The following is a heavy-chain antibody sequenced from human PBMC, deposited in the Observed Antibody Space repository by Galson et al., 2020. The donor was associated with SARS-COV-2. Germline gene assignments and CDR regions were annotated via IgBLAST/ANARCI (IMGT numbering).Heavy chain of an antibody. J-gene: IGHJ5*02. CDR3: ARDLWLAGADP. Sequence: GESLKLSCAASGFTFSSYWMSWVRQAPGKGLEWVANIKQDGSEKYYVDSVKGRFTISRDNAKNSLYLQMNSLRAEDTAVYYCARDLWLAGADPWGQGTLVTVSS. V-gene: IGHV3-7*01. CDR1: GFTFSSYW. D-gene: IGHD6-19*01. CDR2: IKQDGSEK.